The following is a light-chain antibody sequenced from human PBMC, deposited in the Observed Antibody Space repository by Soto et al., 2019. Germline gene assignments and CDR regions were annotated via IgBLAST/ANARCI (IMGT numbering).Light chain of an antibody. CDR1: QGISSY. CDR3: QQYYSYPLT. Sequence: AIRMTQSPSSFSASTGDRVTITCRASQGISSYLAWYQQKPGKAPKLLIYAASTLQSGVPSRFSGSGSGTDFTLTISCLQSEDLATEYCQQYYSYPLTCGGGTKVEIK. CDR2: AAS. J-gene: IGKJ4*01. V-gene: IGKV1-8*01.